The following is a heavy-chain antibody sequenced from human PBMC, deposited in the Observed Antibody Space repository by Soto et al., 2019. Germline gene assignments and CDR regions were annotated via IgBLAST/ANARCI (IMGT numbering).Heavy chain of an antibody. CDR2: INAGNGNT. J-gene: IGHJ4*02. D-gene: IGHD2-2*01. Sequence: QVQLVQSGAEVKKPGASVKVSCKASGYTFTSYAMHWVRQAPGQRLEWMGWINAGNGNTKYSQKFQGRVTITRDTSVSTAYMELSSLRSDDTAVYYCARGLVVVPDAPQAPPDYWGQGTLVTVSS. V-gene: IGHV1-3*01. CDR3: ARGLVVVPDAPQAPPDY. CDR1: GYTFTSYA.